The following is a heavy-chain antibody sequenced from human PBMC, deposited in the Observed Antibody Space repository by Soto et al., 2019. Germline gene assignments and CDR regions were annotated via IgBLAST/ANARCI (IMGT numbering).Heavy chain of an antibody. J-gene: IGHJ4*02. D-gene: IGHD2-15*01. CDR2: ISYDGRNK. CDR1: GFTFSSYG. CDR3: AKDRGALRWSEEHYYFDY. Sequence: PGGSLRLSCAASGFTFSSYGMHWVRQAPGKGLEWVAVISYDGRNKNYADAVRGRFTISRDNSKNTLYLETNSLRAVDTAVYYCAKDRGALRWSEEHYYFDYWGQGTLVTVSS. V-gene: IGHV3-30*18.